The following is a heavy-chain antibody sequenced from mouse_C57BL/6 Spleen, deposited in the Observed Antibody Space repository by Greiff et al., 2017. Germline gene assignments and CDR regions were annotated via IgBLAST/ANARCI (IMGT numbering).Heavy chain of an antibody. V-gene: IGHV1-82*01. Sequence: QVQLQQSGPELVKPGASVKISCKASGYAFSSSWMNWVKQRPGKGLEWIGRIYPGDGDTNYNGKFKGKATLTADKSSSTAYMQLSSLTSEDSAVYFCASEYSNFAYWGQGTLVTVSA. CDR2: IYPGDGDT. D-gene: IGHD2-5*01. CDR1: GYAFSSSW. J-gene: IGHJ3*01. CDR3: ASEYSNFAY.